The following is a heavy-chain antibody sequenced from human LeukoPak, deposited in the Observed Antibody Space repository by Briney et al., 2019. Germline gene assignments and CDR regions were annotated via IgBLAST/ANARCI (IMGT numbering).Heavy chain of an antibody. Sequence: SETLSLTRTVPGGSINSSRYTWGRLRQPPGAGLEGTGSIDYSGSTYYNPSLKSRVTIAVDPSKNQFSLKLSSVTAADTAVYYCARRSSGYYYYFDYWGQGTLVTVSS. CDR2: IDYSGST. CDR1: GGSINSSRYT. CDR3: ARRSSGYYYYFDY. J-gene: IGHJ4*02. D-gene: IGHD3-22*01. V-gene: IGHV4-39*01.